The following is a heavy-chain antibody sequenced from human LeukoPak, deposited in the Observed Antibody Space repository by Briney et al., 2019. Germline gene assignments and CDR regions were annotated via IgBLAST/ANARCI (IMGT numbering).Heavy chain of an antibody. D-gene: IGHD4-23*01. J-gene: IGHJ4*02. CDR3: ARNGGNSDYDY. CDR2: IYHNGAT. Sequence: SETLPLTCAVSGGSISSSSSICWTWVRQPPGEGLEWIGEIYHNGATNYNPSLKSRVTMLLDKSKNQFFLKLNSVTAADTAVYYCARNGGNSDYDYWGQGTLVTVSS. V-gene: IGHV4-4*02. CDR1: GGSISSSSSIC.